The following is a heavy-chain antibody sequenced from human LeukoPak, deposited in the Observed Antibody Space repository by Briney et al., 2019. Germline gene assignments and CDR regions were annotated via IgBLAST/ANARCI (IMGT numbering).Heavy chain of an antibody. CDR2: MNPNSGNT. CDR3: AREGFGSIGLWY. CDR1: GYTFTSYD. D-gene: IGHD3-10*01. Sequence: ASVKVSCKASGYTFTSYDINWVRQATGQGLEWMGWMNPNSGNTGYAQKFQGRVTITRNTSISTAYMELSSLRSEDTAVYYCAREGFGSIGLWYWGQGTLVTVSS. V-gene: IGHV1-8*03. J-gene: IGHJ4*02.